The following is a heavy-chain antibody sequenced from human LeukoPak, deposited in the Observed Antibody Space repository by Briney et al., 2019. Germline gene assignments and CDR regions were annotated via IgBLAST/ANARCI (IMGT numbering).Heavy chain of an antibody. Sequence: GGSLRLSCAASGFTFSDYYMSWIRQAPGKGLEWVSYISSSGSTIYFADSVKGRFTISRDNAKNSLYLQMNSLRAEDTAVYYCARDSHSSHYYYYYMDVWGKGTTVTVSS. J-gene: IGHJ6*03. CDR1: GFTFSDYY. CDR2: ISSSGSTI. CDR3: ARDSHSSHYYYYYMDV. D-gene: IGHD2-2*01. V-gene: IGHV3-11*04.